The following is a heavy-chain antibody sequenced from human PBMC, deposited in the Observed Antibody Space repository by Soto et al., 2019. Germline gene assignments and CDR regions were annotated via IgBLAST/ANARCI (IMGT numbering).Heavy chain of an antibody. D-gene: IGHD3-10*01. CDR2: ISGSGDNT. CDR3: AKVRKVLVYFDQ. CDR1: GFTFSTFA. J-gene: IGHJ4*02. V-gene: IGHV3-23*01. Sequence: EVQLLESGGGLVQPGGSLRLSCAASGFTFSTFAMTWVRQAPGKGLEWVSAISGSGDNTYYADSVKGRFTMSRDNSKSTPSPQMHRLGGDDTAVYHCAKVRKVLVYFDQWGQGTLVTVSS.